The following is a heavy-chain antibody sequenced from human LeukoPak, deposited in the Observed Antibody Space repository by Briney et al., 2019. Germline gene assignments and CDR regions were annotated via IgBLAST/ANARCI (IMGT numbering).Heavy chain of an antibody. CDR1: VFTFRSYA. CDR3: AKVSYGPPPYYDFWSGLGQDY. D-gene: IGHD3-3*01. CDR2: ISGSGGST. V-gene: IGHV3-23*01. J-gene: IGHJ4*02. Sequence: GGSLRLSCAASVFTFRSYAMSWVREAPGKGMEWVSAISGSGGSTYYADSVKGRFTISRDNSKNTLYLQMNSLRAEDTAVYYCAKVSYGPPPYYDFWSGLGQDYWGQGTLVTVSS.